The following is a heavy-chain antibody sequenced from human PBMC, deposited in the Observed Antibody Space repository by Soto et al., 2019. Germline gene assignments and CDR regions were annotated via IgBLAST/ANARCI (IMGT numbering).Heavy chain of an antibody. CDR3: AGTVVTPVYFDD. CDR2: IVPIFGTA. V-gene: IGHV1-69*06. Sequence: QVQRVQSGAEVKKPGSSVKVSCKASGGTFSSYAISWVRQAPGQGLEWMGGIVPIFGTANYAQKFQGRVTITADKSTSTAYMELSSLRSEDTAVYYCAGTVVTPVYFDDWGQGTLFTVS. J-gene: IGHJ4*02. CDR1: GGTFSSYA. D-gene: IGHD2-21*02.